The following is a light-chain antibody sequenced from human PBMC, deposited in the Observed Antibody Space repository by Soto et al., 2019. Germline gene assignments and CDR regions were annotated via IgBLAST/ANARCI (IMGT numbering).Light chain of an antibody. CDR2: AAS. Sequence: DIQMTQSPSSLSASVGDRVTITCRANQGITNYLAWYQQKPRKVPKLLIYAASTLQSGVPSRFSGSGSGTDFTLTISSLQPEDAATYYCQKYNSAPWTFGQGTKVEIK. CDR1: QGITNY. V-gene: IGKV1-27*01. J-gene: IGKJ1*01. CDR3: QKYNSAPWT.